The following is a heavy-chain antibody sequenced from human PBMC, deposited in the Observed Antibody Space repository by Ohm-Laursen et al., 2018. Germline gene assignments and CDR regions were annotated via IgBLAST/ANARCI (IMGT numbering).Heavy chain of an antibody. CDR3: AKVYYCSGGSCYSWELTNGFDI. D-gene: IGHD2-15*01. CDR2: ISRSGSTI. J-gene: IGHJ3*02. Sequence: SLRLSCSASGFTFSSYEMNWVRQAPGKGLEWVSYISRSGSTIYYADSVKGRFTISRDNAKNSLYLQMNSLRAEDTAVYYCAKVYYCSGGSCYSWELTNGFDIWGQGTMVTVSS. CDR1: GFTFSSYE. V-gene: IGHV3-48*03.